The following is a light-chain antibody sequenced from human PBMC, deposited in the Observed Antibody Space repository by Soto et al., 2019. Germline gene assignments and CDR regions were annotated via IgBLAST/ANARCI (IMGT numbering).Light chain of an antibody. CDR3: QEANTFPWE. Sequence: QMTQSPSSVSASVGARVPITCRAGGVIGSCLAWYQQKPGDAPKLLIYGASNLQSGVPSRFSGSASGTDFTLTINSLQPEDFATYYCQEANTFPWEFGQGTKVDNK. J-gene: IGKJ1*01. CDR1: GVIGSC. CDR2: GAS. V-gene: IGKV1D-12*01.